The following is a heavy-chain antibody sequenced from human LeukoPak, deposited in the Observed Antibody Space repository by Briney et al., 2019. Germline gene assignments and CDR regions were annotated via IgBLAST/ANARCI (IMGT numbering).Heavy chain of an antibody. D-gene: IGHD3-22*01. J-gene: IGHJ1*01. V-gene: IGHV4-38-2*02. Sequence: PSETLSLTCTVSGYSISSGYYWGWIRQPPGKGLVWIGSIYHTGSSYYNPSLNSRVTISVDTSKNQFCLKVNSVTAADTAVYYCARAVDSSGFSSFPYWGQGTLVTVSS. CDR2: IYHTGSS. CDR3: ARAVDSSGFSSFPY. CDR1: GYSISSGYY.